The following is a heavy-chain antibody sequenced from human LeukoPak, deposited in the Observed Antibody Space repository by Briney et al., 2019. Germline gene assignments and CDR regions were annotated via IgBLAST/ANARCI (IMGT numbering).Heavy chain of an antibody. J-gene: IGHJ3*02. CDR2: INHSGST. CDR3: ARGVRSRGFESAFDI. V-gene: IGHV4-34*01. D-gene: IGHD5-12*01. Sequence: SGTLSLTCAVSGGSSCGYYWSWIRQTPGKGLEWIGEINHSGSTNQTPSLQSRVTISVDTSKNQFSLKLSSVTAADTAVYYCARGVRSRGFESAFDIWGQGTMVTVSS. CDR1: GGSSCGYY.